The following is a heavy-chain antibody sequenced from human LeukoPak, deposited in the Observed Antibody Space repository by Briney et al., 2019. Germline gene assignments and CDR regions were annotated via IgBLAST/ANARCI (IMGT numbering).Heavy chain of an antibody. CDR1: GFTFSSYT. CDR3: ARQTGSGLFILP. CDR2: IYYSVNT. J-gene: IGHJ4*02. V-gene: IGHV4-39*01. D-gene: IGHD3/OR15-3a*01. Sequence: LRLSCAASGFTFSSYTMNWVRQPPGKRLEWIGSIYYSVNTYYTASLKSQVSISIDTSTNTFSLRLTSVSPPHTAWYFSARQTGSGLFILPGGQGTLVTVSS.